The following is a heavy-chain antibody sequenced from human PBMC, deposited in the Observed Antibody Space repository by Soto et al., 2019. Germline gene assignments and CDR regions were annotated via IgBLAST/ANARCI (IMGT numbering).Heavy chain of an antibody. J-gene: IGHJ5*02. CDR1: GYTFVNYD. CDR3: ARRVVVLTSDWFDP. CDR2: ISVYNGNT. Sequence: QVQLVQSGAEVKKPGASVKVSCKASGYTFVNYDISWVRQAPGQGLEWMGWISVYNGNTNYAQKVQGIVPMTTDTSTSTAYMELRSLRSDDTAVYYCARRVVVLTSDWFDPWGQGTLVTVSS. V-gene: IGHV1-18*01. D-gene: IGHD2-15*01.